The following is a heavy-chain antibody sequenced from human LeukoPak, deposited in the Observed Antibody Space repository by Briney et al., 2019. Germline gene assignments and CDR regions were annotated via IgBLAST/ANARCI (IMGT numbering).Heavy chain of an antibody. CDR1: GFTFSTYA. Sequence: GGSLRLSCAASGFTFSTYAMNWVRQAPGKGLEWVSAISGSGGSTHYADSVKGRFTISRDNSKNTLYLQMNSLRAEDTAVYYCAKGYRWELPPFDYWGQGTLVSVSS. J-gene: IGHJ4*02. D-gene: IGHD4-23*01. CDR2: ISGSGGST. CDR3: AKGYRWELPPFDY. V-gene: IGHV3-23*01.